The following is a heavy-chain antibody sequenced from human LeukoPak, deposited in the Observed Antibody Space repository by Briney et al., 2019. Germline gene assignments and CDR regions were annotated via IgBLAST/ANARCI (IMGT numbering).Heavy chain of an antibody. Sequence: HPGGSLRLSCAASGFTFSSYWMSWVRQAPGKGLEWVSAISGSGGSTYYADSVKGRFTISRDNSKNTLYLQMNSLRAEDTAVYYCAKDVRWLQFGYFDYWGQGTLVTVSS. CDR2: ISGSGGST. CDR3: AKDVRWLQFGYFDY. D-gene: IGHD5-24*01. V-gene: IGHV3-23*01. J-gene: IGHJ4*02. CDR1: GFTFSSYW.